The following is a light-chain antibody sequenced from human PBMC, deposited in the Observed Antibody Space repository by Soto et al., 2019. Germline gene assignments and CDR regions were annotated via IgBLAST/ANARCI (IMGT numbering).Light chain of an antibody. CDR1: QNIRSW. Sequence: DIQMTQSPSTLSASVGDRVTITCRASQNIRSWLAWYQEKPGKAPKLLIYKASNLQSGVPSRFSGRESGTEFIPTISSLQPDDFATYYGQHDYSHSRYTFGQGPKVEI. CDR2: KAS. V-gene: IGKV1-5*03. J-gene: IGKJ2*01. CDR3: QHDYSHSRYT.